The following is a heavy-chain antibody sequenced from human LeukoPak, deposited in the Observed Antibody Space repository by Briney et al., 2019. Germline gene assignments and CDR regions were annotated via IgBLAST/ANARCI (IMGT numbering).Heavy chain of an antibody. CDR1: GGFFSGYY. CDR3: ARSPTLDY. J-gene: IGHJ4*02. V-gene: IGHV4-34*01. Sequence: SETLSLTCAVYGGFFSGYYWSWIRQPPGKGLEWIGEINHSGSTNYNPSLKSRVTISVDTYKTEFSLKLSSVTAADTAVYYCARSPTLDYWGQGTLVTVSS. D-gene: IGHD1-1*01. CDR2: INHSGST.